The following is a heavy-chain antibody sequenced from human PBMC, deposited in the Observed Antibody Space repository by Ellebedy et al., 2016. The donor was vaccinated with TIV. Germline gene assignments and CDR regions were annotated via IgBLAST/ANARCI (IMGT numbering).Heavy chain of an antibody. CDR1: GFTFSSYS. V-gene: IGHV3-48*04. D-gene: IGHD6-13*01. CDR2: ITTSGGTI. Sequence: GESLKISCAASGFTFSSYSMNWVRQAPGKGLQWVSYITTSGGTIYYADSVKGRFTISRDNAKNSLYLQMNSLRAEDTAVYYCAGSSWYMAFDIWGQGTMVTVSS. CDR3: AGSSWYMAFDI. J-gene: IGHJ3*02.